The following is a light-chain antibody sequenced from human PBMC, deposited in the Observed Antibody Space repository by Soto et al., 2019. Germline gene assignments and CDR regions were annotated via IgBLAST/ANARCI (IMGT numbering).Light chain of an antibody. J-gene: IGKJ1*01. V-gene: IGKV3-20*01. Sequence: EIVLTQSPGTLSLSPGERATLSCRASQSVSSSFLAWYQQKPGQAPWLLIYGASSRATGIPDRFSGSGSGTDFTLAISRLEPEDFAVYYCQQYGRSPWTFGQGTKLEIK. CDR3: QQYGRSPWT. CDR2: GAS. CDR1: QSVSSSF.